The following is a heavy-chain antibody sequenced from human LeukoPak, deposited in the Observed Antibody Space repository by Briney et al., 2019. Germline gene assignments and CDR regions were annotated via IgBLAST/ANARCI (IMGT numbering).Heavy chain of an antibody. CDR2: IKQDGSDK. J-gene: IGHJ2*01. D-gene: IGHD3/OR15-3a*01. CDR3: TRWTDWYFDL. CDR1: GFTFSNFW. Sequence: GGSLRLSCAASGFTFSNFWMSWVRQAPGKGLEWVANIKQDGSDKYYVDSVKGRFTISRDNAQKSLYLQMISLRVEDTAVYYCTRWTDWYFDLWGRGTLVFVSS. V-gene: IGHV3-7*01.